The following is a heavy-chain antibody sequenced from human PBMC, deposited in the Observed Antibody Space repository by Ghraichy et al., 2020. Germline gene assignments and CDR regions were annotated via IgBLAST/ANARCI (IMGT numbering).Heavy chain of an antibody. CDR2: ISGSGGST. D-gene: IGHD3-9*01. CDR1: GFTFSSYA. V-gene: IGHV3-23*01. Sequence: GGSLRLSCAASGFTFSSYAMSWVRQAPGKGLEWVSAISGSGGSTYYADSVKGRFTISRDNSKNTLYLQMNSLRAEDTAVYYCAKDYLPDILTGQIQYYFDYWGQGTLVTVSS. CDR3: AKDYLPDILTGQIQYYFDY. J-gene: IGHJ4*02.